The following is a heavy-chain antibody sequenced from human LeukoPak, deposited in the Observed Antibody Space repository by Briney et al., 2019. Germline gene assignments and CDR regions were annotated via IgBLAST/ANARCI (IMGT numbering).Heavy chain of an antibody. Sequence: ASVKVSCKVSGYTLTELYMHWVRQAPGKGLEWMGGFDPEDGDTIYAQKFQGRVTMTEDTSTDTAYMELSSLRSEDTAVYYCATDSYSSSWYGYWGQGTLVTVSS. CDR1: GYTLTELY. J-gene: IGHJ4*02. CDR3: ATDSYSSSWYGY. CDR2: FDPEDGDT. V-gene: IGHV1-24*01. D-gene: IGHD6-13*01.